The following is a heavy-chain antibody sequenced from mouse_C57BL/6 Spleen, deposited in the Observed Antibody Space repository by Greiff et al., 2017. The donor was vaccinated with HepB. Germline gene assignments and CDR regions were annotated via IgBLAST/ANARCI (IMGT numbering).Heavy chain of an antibody. CDR3: AREWLLRYFDV. D-gene: IGHD2-3*01. J-gene: IGHJ1*03. V-gene: IGHV5-17*01. CDR2: ISSGSSTI. Sequence: EVKVVESGGGLVKPGGSLKLSCAASGFTFSDYGMHWVRQAPEKGLEWVAYISSGSSTIYYADTVKGRFTISRDNAKNTLFLQMTSLRSEDTAMYYCAREWLLRYFDVWGTGTTVTVSS. CDR1: GFTFSDYG.